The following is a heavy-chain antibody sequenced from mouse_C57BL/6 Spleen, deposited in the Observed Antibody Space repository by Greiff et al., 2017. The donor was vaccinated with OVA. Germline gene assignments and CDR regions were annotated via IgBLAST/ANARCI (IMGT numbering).Heavy chain of an antibody. V-gene: IGHV5-4*01. CDR1: GFTFSSYA. Sequence: DVHLVESGGGLVKPGGSLKLSCASSGFTFSSYAMSWVRQTPEKRLEWVATISDGGSYTYYPDNVKGRFTISRDNAKNNLYLQMSHLKSEDTAMYYCATLSTMITTHFDYWGQGTTLTVSS. CDR3: ATLSTMITTHFDY. CDR2: ISDGGSYT. D-gene: IGHD2-4*01. J-gene: IGHJ2*01.